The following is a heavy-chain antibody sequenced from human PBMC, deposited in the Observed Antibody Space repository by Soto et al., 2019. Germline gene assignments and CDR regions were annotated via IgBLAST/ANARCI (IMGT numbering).Heavy chain of an antibody. CDR2: IIPIFGTA. CDR1: GGTFSSYA. CDR3: ARGPRYIAAGGTGYYYGMDV. J-gene: IGHJ6*02. Sequence: GASVKVSCKASGGTFSSYAISWVRQAPGQGLEWMGGIIPIFGTANYAQKFQGRVTITADKSTSTAYMELSSLRSEDTAVYYCARGPRYIAAGGTGYYYGMDVWGQATTVTVSS. V-gene: IGHV1-69*06. D-gene: IGHD6-13*01.